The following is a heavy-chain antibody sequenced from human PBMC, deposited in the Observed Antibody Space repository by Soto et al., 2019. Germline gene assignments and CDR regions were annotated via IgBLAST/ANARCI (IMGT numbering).Heavy chain of an antibody. CDR1: GFTFSSYS. V-gene: IGHV3-21*01. CDR3: ARDRIFGVVIIHYDAFDI. CDR2: ISSSSYI. D-gene: IGHD3-3*01. J-gene: IGHJ3*02. Sequence: GGSLRLSCAASGFTFSSYSMNWVRQAPGKGLEWVSSISSSSYIYYADSVKGRFTISRDNAKNSLYLQMNSLRAEDTAVYYCARDRIFGVVIIHYDAFDIWGQGTMVTVSS.